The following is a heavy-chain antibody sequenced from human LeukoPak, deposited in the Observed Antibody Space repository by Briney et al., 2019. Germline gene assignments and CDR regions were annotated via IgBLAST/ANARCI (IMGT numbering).Heavy chain of an antibody. CDR3: ARGEFRNDYVWGSYRYTLDFDY. CDR1: GGSFSGYY. D-gene: IGHD3-16*02. Sequence: PSETLSLTCAVYGGSFSGYYWSWVRQPPGKGREWGGEINHSGSNNYNPSLKSLVTISVDTSKNQFSLKLSSVTAADTAVYYCARGEFRNDYVWGSYRYTLDFDYWGQGTLVTVSS. CDR2: INHSGSN. J-gene: IGHJ4*02. V-gene: IGHV4-34*01.